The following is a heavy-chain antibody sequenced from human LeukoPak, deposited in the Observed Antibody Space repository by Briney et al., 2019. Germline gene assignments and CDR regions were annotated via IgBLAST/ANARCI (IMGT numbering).Heavy chain of an antibody. CDR2: IYWDDDK. V-gene: IGHV2-5*02. J-gene: IGHJ4*02. D-gene: IGHD3-3*01. CDR3: THSGVGPGDY. Sequence: SGPTLVNPTQTLTLTCTFSGFSLTTRGVAVGWIRQTPGKVLEWLALIYWDDDKRYSPSLKSRLTITKDNSKDQVVLTMTNMDPVDTATYYCTHSGVGPGDYWGQGTLVSVSS. CDR1: GFSLTTRGVA.